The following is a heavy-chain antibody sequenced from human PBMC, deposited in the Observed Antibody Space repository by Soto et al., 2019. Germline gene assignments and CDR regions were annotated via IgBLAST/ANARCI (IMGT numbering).Heavy chain of an antibody. V-gene: IGHV4-34*01. CDR3: ARGQVAEY. J-gene: IGHJ1*01. CDR2: INHSGST. D-gene: IGHD6-13*01. CDR1: GGSFSGYY. Sequence: QVQLQQWGAGLLKPSETLSLTCAVYGGSFSGYYWSWIRQPPGKGLEWIGEINHSGSTNYNPFLTSRVTISVDTSKNQFSLKLSSVTAADTAMYYCARGQVAEYWGQGTLVTVSS.